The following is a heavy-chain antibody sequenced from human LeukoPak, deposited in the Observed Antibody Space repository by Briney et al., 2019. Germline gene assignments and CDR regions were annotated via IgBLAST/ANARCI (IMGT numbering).Heavy chain of an antibody. Sequence: SETLSLTCTVSGGSISSSSYYWGWIRQPPGEGLEWIGSIYYSGSTYYNPSLKSRVTISVDTSKNQFSLKLSSVTAADTAVYYCARLLNPWPRYLLDYWGQGTLVTVSS. D-gene: IGHD3-16*01. V-gene: IGHV4-39*01. CDR1: GGSISSSSYY. J-gene: IGHJ4*02. CDR3: ARLLNPWPRYLLDY. CDR2: IYYSGST.